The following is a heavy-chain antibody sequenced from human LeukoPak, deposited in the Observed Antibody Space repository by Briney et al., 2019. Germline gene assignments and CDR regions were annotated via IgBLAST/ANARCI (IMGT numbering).Heavy chain of an antibody. D-gene: IGHD2-2*01. J-gene: IGHJ4*02. CDR2: IYYSEST. CDR3: ARGGFLGYCSSTSCPYYFDY. Sequence: SETLSLTCTVSGGSISSYYWSWIRQPPGKGLEWIGYIYYSESTNYNPSLKSRVTISVDTSKNQFSLKLSSVTAADTAVYYCARGGFLGYCSSTSCPYYFDYWGQGTLVTVSS. V-gene: IGHV4-59*01. CDR1: GGSISSYY.